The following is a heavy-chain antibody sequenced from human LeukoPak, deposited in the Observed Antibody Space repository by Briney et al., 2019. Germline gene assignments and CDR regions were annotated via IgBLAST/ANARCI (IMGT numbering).Heavy chain of an antibody. Sequence: PGGSLRLSCAVSGLTFSNFKMNWVRQAPGEGLEWVSYISDSGRTTFYADSVKGRFTISRDNAKNSLYLQMSSLRVEDTAVYYCASWAGNTQSDSWSGPFDYWGQGTLVTVSS. CDR3: ASWAGNTQSDSWSGPFDY. V-gene: IGHV3-48*03. CDR1: GLTFSNFK. J-gene: IGHJ4*02. CDR2: ISDSGRTT. D-gene: IGHD3-3*01.